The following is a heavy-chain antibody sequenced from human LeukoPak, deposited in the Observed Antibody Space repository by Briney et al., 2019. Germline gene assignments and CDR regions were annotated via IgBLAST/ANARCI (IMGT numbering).Heavy chain of an antibody. Sequence: GGSLRLSCAASGFTSTNYAMNWVRQAPGRGLEWVSVIIGSSGSTDYADSVKGRFTISRDTSKNTLFLQMNSLRAEDTAIYYCAKGAYDYIEIGYFDSWGEGTLVTVSS. V-gene: IGHV3-23*01. D-gene: IGHD5-12*01. CDR2: IIGSSGST. CDR3: AKGAYDYIEIGYFDS. J-gene: IGHJ4*02. CDR1: GFTSTNYA.